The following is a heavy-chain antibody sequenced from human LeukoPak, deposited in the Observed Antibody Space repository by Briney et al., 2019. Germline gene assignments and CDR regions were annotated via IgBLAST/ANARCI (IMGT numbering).Heavy chain of an antibody. V-gene: IGHV4-59*01. CDR3: AEGYNPYYFDY. Sequence: PSETLSLTCSASRGSISDYYWSWIRQPPGKGLEWIGYVSYSGNTNYNPSLKSRVTISVDTSKHQFSLKLSSVTAADTAVYYCAEGYNPYYFDYWGRGTLVTVSS. D-gene: IGHD1-14*01. CDR2: VSYSGNT. CDR1: RGSISDYY. J-gene: IGHJ4*02.